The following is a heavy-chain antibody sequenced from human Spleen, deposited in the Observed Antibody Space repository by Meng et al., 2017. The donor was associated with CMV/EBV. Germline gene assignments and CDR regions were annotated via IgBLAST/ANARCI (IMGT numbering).Heavy chain of an antibody. Sequence: GGSLRLSCAASGFTFSDYYMAWIRQAPGKGLDLVSYIGNGVSPIYYSDSVKGRFTISRDNARNSLHLQMDSLRAEDTALYYCASVSGYCGGDCYPFAYWGQGTLVTVSS. CDR1: GFTFSDYY. CDR2: IGNGVSPI. J-gene: IGHJ4*02. V-gene: IGHV3-11*01. D-gene: IGHD2-21*01. CDR3: ASVSGYCGGDCYPFAY.